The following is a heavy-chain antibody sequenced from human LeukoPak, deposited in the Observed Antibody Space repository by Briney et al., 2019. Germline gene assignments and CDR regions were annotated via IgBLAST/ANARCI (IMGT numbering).Heavy chain of an antibody. CDR3: ARVRGIVVVPAAISGFDY. CDR1: GFTFSSYS. D-gene: IGHD2-2*01. CDR2: ISSSSSYI. J-gene: IGHJ4*02. Sequence: GGSLRLSCAASGFTFSSYSMNWVRQAPGKGLEWVSSISSSSSYIYYADSVKGRFTISRDNAKNSLYLQMNSLRAEDTAVYYCARVRGIVVVPAAISGFDYWGQGTLVTVSS. V-gene: IGHV3-21*01.